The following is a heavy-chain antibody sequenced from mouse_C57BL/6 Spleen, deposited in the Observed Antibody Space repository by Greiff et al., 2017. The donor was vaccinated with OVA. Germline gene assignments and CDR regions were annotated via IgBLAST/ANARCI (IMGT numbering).Heavy chain of an antibody. CDR3: AKYSNYLSSPGEYFDY. Sequence: QVQLQQPGAELVKPGASVKLSCKASGYTFTSYWMHWVKQRPGQGLEWIGMIHPNSGSTNYNEKFKSKATLTVDKSSSTAYMQLSSLTSEDSAVYYCAKYSNYLSSPGEYFDYWGQGTTLTVSS. J-gene: IGHJ2*01. V-gene: IGHV1-64*01. CDR1: GYTFTSYW. D-gene: IGHD2-5*01. CDR2: IHPNSGST.